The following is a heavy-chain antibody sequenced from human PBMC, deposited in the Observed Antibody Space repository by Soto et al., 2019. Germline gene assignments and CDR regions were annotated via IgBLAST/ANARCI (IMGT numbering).Heavy chain of an antibody. CDR2: ISYDGSNK. Sequence: GGSLRLSCAASGFTFSSYAMHWVRQAPGKGLEWVAVISYDGSNKYYADSVKGRFTISRDNSKNTLYLQMNSLRAEDTAVYYCARDLKWLVSGYYYGMDVWGQGTTVTVPS. J-gene: IGHJ6*02. V-gene: IGHV3-30-3*01. CDR3: ARDLKWLVSGYYYGMDV. D-gene: IGHD6-19*01. CDR1: GFTFSSYA.